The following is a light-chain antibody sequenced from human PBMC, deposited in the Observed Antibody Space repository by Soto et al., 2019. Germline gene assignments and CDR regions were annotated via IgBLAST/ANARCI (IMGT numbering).Light chain of an antibody. CDR3: AAWDDSLNGYV. CDR1: SSNIGSNT. V-gene: IGLV1-44*01. Sequence: QAVLNQPPSASGTPRQRGTMSCSGKSSNIGSNTVNWYQQLPGTAPKLLIYSNNQRPSGVPDRFSGSKSGTSASLAISGLQSEDEADYYCAAWDDSLNGYVFGTGTKVTVL. CDR2: SNN. J-gene: IGLJ1*01.